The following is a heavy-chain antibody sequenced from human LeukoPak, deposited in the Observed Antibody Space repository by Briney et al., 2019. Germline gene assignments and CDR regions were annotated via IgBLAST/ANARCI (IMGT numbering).Heavy chain of an antibody. J-gene: IGHJ4*02. CDR2: ISYDGNKK. Sequence: GGSLRLSCAASGFTFSSYAMHWALQAPGKGLDWVAFISYDGNKKYYADSVKGRFTLSRDNSKNTLYLQMNSLRAEDTAVYFCAKDISGSYSVDYWGQGTLVTVSS. V-gene: IGHV3-30-3*01. D-gene: IGHD1-26*01. CDR1: GFTFSSYA. CDR3: AKDISGSYSVDY.